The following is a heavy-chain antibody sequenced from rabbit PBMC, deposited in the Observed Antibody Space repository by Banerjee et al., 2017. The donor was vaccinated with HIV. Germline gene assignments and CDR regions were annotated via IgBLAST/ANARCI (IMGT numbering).Heavy chain of an antibody. CDR1: GFSLSSSYW. J-gene: IGHJ2*01. CDR2: IYVGSSGST. CDR3: ARERAGDAAYGYVGHDGFDP. V-gene: IGHV1S45*01. Sequence: QEQLEESGGDLVKPGASPTLTCIASGFSLSSSYWICWVRQAPGKGLEWIACIYVGSSGSTYYASWAKGRFTISKTSSTTVTLQMTSLTAADTATYFCARERAGDAAYGYVGHDGFDPWGPGTLVTVS. D-gene: IGHD6-1*01.